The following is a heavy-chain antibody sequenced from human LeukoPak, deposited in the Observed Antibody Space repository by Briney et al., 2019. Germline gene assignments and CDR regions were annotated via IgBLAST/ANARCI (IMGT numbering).Heavy chain of an antibody. D-gene: IGHD3-10*01. J-gene: IGHJ4*02. Sequence: PSETLSLTCTVSGGSISSYWSWIRQSPGRGLEWIGYIYFTGTANYNPSLKSRLTISIDTSRNQFSLKLSSATAADTAIHYCVNGGSYLTKWGQGTLVTVSS. CDR1: GGSISSY. CDR3: VNGGSYLTK. V-gene: IGHV4-59*01. CDR2: IYFTGTA.